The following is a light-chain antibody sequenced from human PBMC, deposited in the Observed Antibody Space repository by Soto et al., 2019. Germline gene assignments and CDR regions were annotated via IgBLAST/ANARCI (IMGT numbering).Light chain of an antibody. J-gene: IGLJ1*01. CDR2: EVS. CDR1: SSDIGGYNY. V-gene: IGLV2-14*01. Sequence: QSVLTQPASVSGSPGQSITISCTGTSSDIGGYNYVSWYQKHPGKAPKLMIYEVSNRPSGVSNRFSGSKSGNTASLTVSGLQAEDEADYYCSSYAGSSNVFGTGTKVTV. CDR3: SSYAGSSNV.